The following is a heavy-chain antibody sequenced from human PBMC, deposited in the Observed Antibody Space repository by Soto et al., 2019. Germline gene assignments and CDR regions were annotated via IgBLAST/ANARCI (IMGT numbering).Heavy chain of an antibody. Sequence: QVQLQESGPGLVKPSQTLSLTCSVSGGYISSGGNYWSWIRQHPGKGPEWIGFIYYTGHTKYNAALKSRVNISGDMSQNQFPLTLTSVTAADTAVYYCAREDINESFFDSWGPGILVTVSS. CDR2: IYYTGHT. CDR1: GGYISSGGNY. V-gene: IGHV4-31*03. CDR3: AREDINESFFDS. D-gene: IGHD2-8*01. J-gene: IGHJ4*02.